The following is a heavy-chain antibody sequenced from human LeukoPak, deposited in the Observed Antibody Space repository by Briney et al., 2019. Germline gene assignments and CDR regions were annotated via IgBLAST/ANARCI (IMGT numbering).Heavy chain of an antibody. V-gene: IGHV3-21*01. CDR3: ARDLWELLTGIDY. D-gene: IGHD1-26*01. CDR1: GFTFSSYS. J-gene: IGHJ4*02. Sequence: GGSLRLSCAASGFTFSSYSMNWVRQAPGKGLEWVSSISSSSSYIYYADSVKGRFTISRDNAKNSLYLQMNSLRAEDTAVYYCARDLWELLTGIDYWGQGTLVTASS. CDR2: ISSSSSYI.